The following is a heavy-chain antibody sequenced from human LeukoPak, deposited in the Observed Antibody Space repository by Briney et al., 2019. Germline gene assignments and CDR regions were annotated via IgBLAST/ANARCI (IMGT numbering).Heavy chain of an antibody. CDR2: IYYSGST. CDR3: ARGYYDSSGSNWFDP. J-gene: IGHJ5*02. V-gene: IGHV4-61*01. Sequence: SETLSLTCTVSGGSVSSGSYYWSWIRQPPGKGLEWIGYIYYSGSTNYNPSLKSRVTISVDTSKNQFSLKLSSVTAADTAVYYCARGYYDSSGSNWFDPWGQGTLVTVSS. CDR1: GGSVSSGSYY. D-gene: IGHD3-22*01.